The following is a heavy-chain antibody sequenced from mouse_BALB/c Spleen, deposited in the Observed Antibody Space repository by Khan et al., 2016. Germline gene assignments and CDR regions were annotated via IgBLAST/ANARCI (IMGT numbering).Heavy chain of an antibody. Sequence: QVQLKQSGAELAKPGASVKMSCKASGYTFTSYWMHWVKQRPGQGLEWIGYINPSTGYTEYNQKFKDKATLTADKSSSTAYMQLSSLTSEDSAVYYCARKYGNYFDCWGQGTTLTVSS. J-gene: IGHJ2*01. V-gene: IGHV1-7*01. D-gene: IGHD2-10*02. CDR1: GYTFTSYW. CDR2: INPSTGYT. CDR3: ARKYGNYFDC.